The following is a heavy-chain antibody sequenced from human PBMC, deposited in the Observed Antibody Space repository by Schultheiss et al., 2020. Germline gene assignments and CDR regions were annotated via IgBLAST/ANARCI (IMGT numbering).Heavy chain of an antibody. CDR1: GFTFSNSD. J-gene: IGHJ4*02. Sequence: GGSLRLSCAASGFTFSNSDMNWVRQAPGKGLEWVSGVSWNGSRTHYADSVKGRFIISRDNSKNTLYLQMNSLRAEDTAVYYCAKDQEVGATTLDYWGQGTLVTVSS. CDR3: AKDQEVGATTLDY. CDR2: VSWNGSRT. D-gene: IGHD1-26*01. V-gene: IGHV3-19*01.